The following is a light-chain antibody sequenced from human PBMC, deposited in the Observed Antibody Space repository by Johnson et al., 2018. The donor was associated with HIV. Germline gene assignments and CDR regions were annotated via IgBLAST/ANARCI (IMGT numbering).Light chain of an antibody. V-gene: IGLV1-51*02. J-gene: IGLJ1*01. CDR2: ENN. Sequence: QAVLTQPPSVSAAPGQKVTISCSGSSSNIGNNYVSWYQQLPGTAPKLLIYENNKRPSGIPDRFSGSKSGTSATLGITGLQTGDEADYYCGTWDSILSAGGVFGTGTKLFVL. CDR1: SSNIGNNY. CDR3: GTWDSILSAGGV.